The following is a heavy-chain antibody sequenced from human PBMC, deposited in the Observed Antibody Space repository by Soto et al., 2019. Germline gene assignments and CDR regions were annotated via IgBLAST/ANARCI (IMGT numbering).Heavy chain of an antibody. D-gene: IGHD3-10*01. CDR3: ARAEGSGSYYPDYYYYYMEV. CDR1: RFTFSSYS. V-gene: IGHV3-48*01. J-gene: IGHJ6*03. CDR2: ISSSSSTI. Sequence: GGSLRLSCAASRFTFSSYSMNWVRQAPGKGLEWVSYISSSSSTIYYADSVKGRFTISRDNAKNSLYLQMNSLRAEDTAVYYCARAEGSGSYYPDYYYYYMEVWGKGTTVTVSS.